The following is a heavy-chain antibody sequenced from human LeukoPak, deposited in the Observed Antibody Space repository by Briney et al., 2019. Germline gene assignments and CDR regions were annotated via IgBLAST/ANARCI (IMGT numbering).Heavy chain of an antibody. V-gene: IGHV3-30*01. D-gene: IGHD3-3*01. Sequence: GGSLRLSCAASGFTFSSYAMHWVRQAPGKGLEWVAVISYDGSNKYYADSVKGRFTISRDNSKNTLYLRMNSLRAEDTAVYYCARGTNFGVVLDYWGQGTLVTVSS. J-gene: IGHJ4*02. CDR3: ARGTNFGVVLDY. CDR2: ISYDGSNK. CDR1: GFTFSSYA.